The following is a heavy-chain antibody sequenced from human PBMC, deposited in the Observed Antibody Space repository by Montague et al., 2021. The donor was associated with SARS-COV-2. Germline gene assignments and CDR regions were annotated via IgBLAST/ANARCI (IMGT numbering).Heavy chain of an antibody. D-gene: IGHD3-16*01. J-gene: IGHJ4*02. CDR1: GVSITSYY. CDR2: IYASGST. Sequence: SETLSLTCSISGVSITSYYWSWVRQPAGKGLEWIGNIYASGSTNYCPSLKSRVRLSIDNPTNQFSLNLESLTAADTAVYYCVRDGGNWYYFDYWGQGALVTVSS. CDR3: VRDGGNWYYFDY. V-gene: IGHV4-4*07.